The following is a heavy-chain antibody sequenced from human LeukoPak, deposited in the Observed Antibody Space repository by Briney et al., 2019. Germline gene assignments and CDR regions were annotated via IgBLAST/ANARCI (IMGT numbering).Heavy chain of an antibody. CDR3: ARGPLIWGYFDL. D-gene: IGHD3-16*01. Sequence: PSETLSLTCTVSGGSTISYYWSWIRQPAGKGLEWIGRIYTSGSTNYNPSLKSRVTISVDKSKNQFSLKLSSVTAADTAVYYCARGPLIWGYFDLWGRGTLVTVPS. CDR1: GGSTISYY. V-gene: IGHV4-4*07. CDR2: IYTSGST. J-gene: IGHJ2*01.